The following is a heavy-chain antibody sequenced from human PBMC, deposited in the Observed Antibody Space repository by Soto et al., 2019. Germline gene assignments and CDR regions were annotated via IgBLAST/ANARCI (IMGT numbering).Heavy chain of an antibody. Sequence: QVQLVQSGAEVKKPGSSVKVSCKASGGTFSSYAISWVRQAPGQGLEWMGGIIPIFGTANYARKFQGRVTITADESTSTAYMELSSLRSEDTAVYYCASDASAYYYYDSSGYYPAWGQGTLVTVSS. CDR3: ASDASAYYYYDSSGYYPA. J-gene: IGHJ4*02. CDR1: GGTFSSYA. D-gene: IGHD3-22*01. CDR2: IIPIFGTA. V-gene: IGHV1-69*01.